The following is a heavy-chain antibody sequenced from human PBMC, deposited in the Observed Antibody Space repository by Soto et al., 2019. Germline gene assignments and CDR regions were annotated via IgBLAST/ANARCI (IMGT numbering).Heavy chain of an antibody. CDR1: GYTFTSYY. D-gene: IGHD3-9*01. Sequence: ASVKVSCKASGYTFTSYYMHWVRQAPGQGLEWMGIINPSGGSTSYAQKFQGRVTMTRDTSTSTVYMELSSLRSEDTAVYYCARDEELRYFDWLSYYYYGMDVWGQGTKVTVSS. V-gene: IGHV1-46*03. CDR3: ARDEELRYFDWLSYYYYGMDV. CDR2: INPSGGST. J-gene: IGHJ6*02.